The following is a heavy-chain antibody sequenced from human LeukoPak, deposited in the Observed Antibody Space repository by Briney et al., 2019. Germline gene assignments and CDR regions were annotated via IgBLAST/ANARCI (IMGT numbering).Heavy chain of an antibody. D-gene: IGHD3-22*01. Sequence: PGESLKISCKGSGYSFTSYWIGWVRQMPGKGLEWMGIIYAGDSDTRYSPSFQGQVTISADKSISTAYLQWSSLKASDTAMYYCARHVKYYDSSGYYLNEYYFDYWGQGTLVTVSS. J-gene: IGHJ4*02. CDR1: GYSFTSYW. CDR3: ARHVKYYDSSGYYLNEYYFDY. V-gene: IGHV5-51*01. CDR2: IYAGDSDT.